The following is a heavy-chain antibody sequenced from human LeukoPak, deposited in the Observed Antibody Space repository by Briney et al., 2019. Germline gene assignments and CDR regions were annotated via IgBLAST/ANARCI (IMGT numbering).Heavy chain of an antibody. J-gene: IGHJ6*04. Sequence: SGTLPLTCAVSGGSISSSNWWSWVRQPPGKGLEWIGEIYHSGSTNYNPSLKSRVTISVDKSKNQFSLKLSSVTAADTAVYYCARDSDYSNPYYYYGMDVWGKGTTVTVSS. V-gene: IGHV4-4*02. CDR2: IYHSGST. D-gene: IGHD4-11*01. CDR1: GGSISSSNW. CDR3: ARDSDYSNPYYYYGMDV.